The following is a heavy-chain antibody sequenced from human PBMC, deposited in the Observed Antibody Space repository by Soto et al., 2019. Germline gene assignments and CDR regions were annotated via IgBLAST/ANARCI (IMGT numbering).Heavy chain of an antibody. CDR3: ARELSGHCSSTSCYSPNYYMDV. CDR1: GGSISSGGYY. V-gene: IGHV4-31*03. J-gene: IGHJ6*03. Sequence: PSETLSLTCTFSGGSISSGGYYWSWIRQHPGKGLEWIGYIYYSGSTYYNPSLKSRVTISVDTSKNQFSLKLSSVTAADTAVYYCARELSGHCSSTSCYSPNYYMDVWGKGTTVTVS. D-gene: IGHD2-2*02. CDR2: IYYSGST.